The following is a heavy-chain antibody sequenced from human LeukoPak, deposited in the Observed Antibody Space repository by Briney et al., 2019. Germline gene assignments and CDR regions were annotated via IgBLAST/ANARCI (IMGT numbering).Heavy chain of an antibody. Sequence: GGSLRLSCAASGFTFSDCAMHWVRQVPGKGLEWVAVIWYDGSNKYHADSVKGRFTISRDNSKNTLYLELNSLKVEDTAVYYCAREGKAAGTSGWIDPWGQGTLVTVSS. J-gene: IGHJ5*02. CDR3: AREGKAAGTSGWIDP. D-gene: IGHD6-13*01. CDR1: GFTFSDCA. V-gene: IGHV3-33*01. CDR2: IWYDGSNK.